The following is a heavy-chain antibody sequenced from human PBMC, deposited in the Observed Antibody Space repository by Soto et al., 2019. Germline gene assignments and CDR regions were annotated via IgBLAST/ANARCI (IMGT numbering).Heavy chain of an antibody. D-gene: IGHD6-6*01. CDR2: IKPDGSAT. V-gene: IGHV3-7*03. Sequence: EVQLVESGGGLVQPGGSLRLSCAVSGFTFGSYWMNWVRLIPGKGLEWVAYIKPDGSATYYVDSVKGRFTISRDNAKNSQYLQMNSLRAEDTAVYYCATALGSSSFDYWGQGTLVTVSS. CDR3: ATALGSSSFDY. J-gene: IGHJ4*02. CDR1: GFTFGSYW.